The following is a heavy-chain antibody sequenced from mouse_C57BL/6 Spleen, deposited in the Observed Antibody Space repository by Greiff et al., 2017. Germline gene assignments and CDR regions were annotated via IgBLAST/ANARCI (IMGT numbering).Heavy chain of an antibody. V-gene: IGHV5-6*01. J-gene: IGHJ2*01. Sequence: EVKLVESGGDLVKPGGSLKLSCAASGFTFSSYGMSWVRQTTDKRLEWVATISSGGSYTYYPDSVKGRFTISRDNAKNTLYLQMSSLKSEDTAMYYCARHEDGYYVDYWGQCTTLTVSS. D-gene: IGHD2-3*01. CDR3: ARHEDGYYVDY. CDR1: GFTFSSYG. CDR2: ISSGGSYT.